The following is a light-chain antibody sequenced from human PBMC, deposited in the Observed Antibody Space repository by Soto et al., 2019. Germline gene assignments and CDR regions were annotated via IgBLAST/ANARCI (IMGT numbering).Light chain of an antibody. CDR2: DAS. J-gene: IGKJ4*01. CDR1: QDISNY. Sequence: DIQMTQSPSSLSASVGDRVTITCQASQDISNYLNWYQQKPGQAPKLLIYDASNLATGVPSRFSGGGSGPDFTFTISSLQAEDVATSYCQRYDNLPITFGGGNTVALK. V-gene: IGKV1-33*01. CDR3: QRYDNLPIT.